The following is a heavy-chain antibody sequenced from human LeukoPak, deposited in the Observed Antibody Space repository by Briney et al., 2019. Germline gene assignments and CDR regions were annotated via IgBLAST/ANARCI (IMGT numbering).Heavy chain of an antibody. CDR2: IYYSGST. D-gene: IGHD3-9*01. CDR3: ASLTNYYDILTGYYNMDV. CDR1: GGSISSGDYY. Sequence: SETLSLTCTVSGGSISSGDYYWSWIRQPPGKGLEWIGYIYYSGSTYYNPSLKSRVTISVDTSKNQFSLKLSSVTAADTAVYYCASLTNYYDILTGYYNMDVWGQGTTVTVSS. V-gene: IGHV4-30-4*01. J-gene: IGHJ6*02.